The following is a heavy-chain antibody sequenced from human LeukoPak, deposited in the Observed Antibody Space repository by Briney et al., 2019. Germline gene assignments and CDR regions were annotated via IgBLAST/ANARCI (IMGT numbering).Heavy chain of an antibody. Sequence: PSGTLSLTCAVSDGSISSSNWWSWVRQPPGKGLEWIGYIYYSGSTNYNPSLKSRVTISVDTSKNQFSLKLSSMTAADTAIYYCARDSSGWYYFDYWGQGTLVTVSS. CDR1: DGSISSSNW. D-gene: IGHD6-19*01. V-gene: IGHV4-4*02. CDR3: ARDSSGWYYFDY. CDR2: IYYSGST. J-gene: IGHJ4*02.